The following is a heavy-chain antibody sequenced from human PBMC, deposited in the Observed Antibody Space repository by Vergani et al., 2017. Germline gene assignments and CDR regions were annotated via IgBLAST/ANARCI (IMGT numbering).Heavy chain of an antibody. CDR3: ARDRDYDFWSGYLQGAFDY. J-gene: IGHJ4*02. CDR2: IRSKAYGGTP. D-gene: IGHD3-3*01. V-gene: IGHV3-49*04. CDR1: GFTFSSYA. Sequence: VQLVESGGGVVQPGRSLRLSCAASGFTFSSYAMSWVRQAPGKGLEWVGFIRSKAYGGTPEYAASVKGRFTISRDDSKSIAYLQMNSLKTEDTAVYYCARDRDYDFWSGYLQGAFDYWGQGTLVTVSS.